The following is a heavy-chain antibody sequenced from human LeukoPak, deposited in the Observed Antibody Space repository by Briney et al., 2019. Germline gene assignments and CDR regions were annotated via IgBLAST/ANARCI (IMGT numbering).Heavy chain of an antibody. J-gene: IGHJ4*02. CDR1: GGSISGTYY. V-gene: IGHV4-59*12. CDR3: ASGPPLTCSSTSCFDDY. Sequence: LSETLSLTCTVSGGSISGTYYWSWIRQPPGKGLEWIGYIYYTGTTDSNPSLKSRVTISLDTSKNQFSLNLSSVTAADTAVYYCASGPPLTCSSTSCFDDYWGQGTLVTVSS. D-gene: IGHD2-2*01. CDR2: IYYTGTT.